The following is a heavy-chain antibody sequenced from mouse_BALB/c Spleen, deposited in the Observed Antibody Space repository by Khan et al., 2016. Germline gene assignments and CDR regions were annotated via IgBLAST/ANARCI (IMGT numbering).Heavy chain of an antibody. V-gene: IGHV1-54*01. Sequence: QVQLQQSGAELVRPGTSVKVSCKASGYAFTNYLIEWVKQRPGQGLVWIGVINPGSGGTNYNEKFKGKATLTADKSSSTAYMQLSSLTSDDSAVYFCARADYYGSSGAYWGQGTLVTVSA. D-gene: IGHD1-1*01. J-gene: IGHJ3*01. CDR3: ARADYYGSSGAY. CDR1: GYAFTNYL. CDR2: INPGSGGT.